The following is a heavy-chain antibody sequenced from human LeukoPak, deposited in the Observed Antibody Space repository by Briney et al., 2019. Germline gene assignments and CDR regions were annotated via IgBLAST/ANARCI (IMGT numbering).Heavy chain of an antibody. CDR3: AKGRDSSGYYDY. D-gene: IGHD3-22*01. J-gene: IGHJ4*02. CDR1: GFTFSSYW. CDR2: IKQDGSEK. V-gene: IGHV3-7*03. Sequence: PGGSLRLSCAASGFTFSSYWTSWVRQAPGKGLEWVANIKQDGSEKYYVDSVKGRFTISRDNAKNSLYLQMNSLRAEDTAVYYCAKGRDSSGYYDYWGQGTLVTVSS.